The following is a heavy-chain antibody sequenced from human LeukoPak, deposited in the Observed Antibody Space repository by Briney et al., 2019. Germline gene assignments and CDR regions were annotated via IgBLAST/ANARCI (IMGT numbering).Heavy chain of an antibody. CDR2: FDPEDGET. CDR1: GYTLTELS. J-gene: IGHJ4*02. D-gene: IGHD5-24*01. Sequence: ASVKVSFKVSGYTLTELSMHWVRQAPGKGLEWMGGFDPEDGETIYAQKFQGRVTMTEDTSTDTAYMELSSLRSEDTAVYYCATVAEDGYNYYFDYWGQGTLVTVSS. CDR3: ATVAEDGYNYYFDY. V-gene: IGHV1-24*01.